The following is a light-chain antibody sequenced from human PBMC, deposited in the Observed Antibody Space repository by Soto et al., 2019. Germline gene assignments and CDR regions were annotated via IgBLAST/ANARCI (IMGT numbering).Light chain of an antibody. CDR2: LAC. Sequence: DIQMTQSPSSLSASVGDRVTITCRASRDITYDCAWYQQKPGRRPQRLMSLACILASGVPSRFSRSGSRTEFPLIIPSLQPEDFATYYCLHNSSYPPVFGPGTKLDIK. CDR3: LHNSSYPPV. J-gene: IGKJ2*01. V-gene: IGKV1-17*01. CDR1: RDITYD.